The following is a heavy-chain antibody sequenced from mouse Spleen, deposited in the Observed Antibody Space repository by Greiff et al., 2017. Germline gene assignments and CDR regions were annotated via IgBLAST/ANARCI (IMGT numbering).Heavy chain of an antibody. J-gene: IGHJ2*01. CDR1: GYSFTGYY. CDR2: INPSTGGT. CDR3: ARYDGYYVVYFDY. V-gene: IGHV1-42*01. Sequence: EVQLQQSGPELVKPGASVKISCKASGYSFTGYYMNWVKQSPEKSLEWIGEINPSTGGTTYNQKFKAKATLTVDKSSSTAYMQLKSLTSEDSAVYYCARYDGYYVVYFDYWGQGTTLTVSS. D-gene: IGHD2-3*01.